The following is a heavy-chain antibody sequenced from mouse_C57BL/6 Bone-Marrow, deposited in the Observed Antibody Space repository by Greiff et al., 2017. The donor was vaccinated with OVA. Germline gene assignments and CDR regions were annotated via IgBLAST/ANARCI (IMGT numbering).Heavy chain of an antibody. V-gene: IGHV14-4*01. CDR2: IDPENGDT. D-gene: IGHD1-1*01. Sequence: VQLQQSGAEPVRPGASVKLSCTASGFNIKDDYMHWVKQRPEQGLEWIGWIDPENGDTEYASKFQGKATITADPSSNTAYLQLSSLTSEDTAVYYCTSYGGFAYWGQGTLVTVSA. CDR3: TSYGGFAY. J-gene: IGHJ3*01. CDR1: GFNIKDDY.